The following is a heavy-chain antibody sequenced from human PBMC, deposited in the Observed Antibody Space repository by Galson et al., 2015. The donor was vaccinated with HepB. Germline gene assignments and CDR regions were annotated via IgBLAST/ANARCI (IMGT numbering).Heavy chain of an antibody. V-gene: IGHV1-18*04. CDR3: ARALPPYYYDSSGYYYH. D-gene: IGHD3-22*01. CDR1: GYTFTSYG. CDR2: ISAYNGNT. Sequence: SVKVSCKASGYTFTSYGISWVRQAPGQGLEWMGWISAYNGNTNYAQKLQGRVTMTTDTSTSTAYMELRSLRSDDTAVYYCARALPPYYYDSSGYYYHWGQGTLVTVSS. J-gene: IGHJ5*02.